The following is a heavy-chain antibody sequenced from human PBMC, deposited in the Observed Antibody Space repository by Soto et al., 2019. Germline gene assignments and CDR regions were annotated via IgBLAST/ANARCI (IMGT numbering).Heavy chain of an antibody. Sequence: GESLKISCKGSGYSFTSYWIAWVRQMPGKGLEWMGSIFLGDSDTRYSPPFQGQVTISADRSISTAFLQWSSLKASDTAIYYCARHPRFSSTTETKGFDYWGQGALVTVSS. CDR1: GYSFTSYW. D-gene: IGHD1-1*01. CDR2: IFLGDSDT. CDR3: ARHPRFSSTTETKGFDY. V-gene: IGHV5-51*01. J-gene: IGHJ4*02.